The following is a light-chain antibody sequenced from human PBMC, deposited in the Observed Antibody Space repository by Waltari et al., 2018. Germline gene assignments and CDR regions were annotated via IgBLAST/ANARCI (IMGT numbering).Light chain of an antibody. CDR2: DAS. J-gene: IGKJ2*01. Sequence: DIQMTQSPSTLSASVGDRVTITRRASQCISSWLAWYQQKPGKAPKLLIYDASSLESGVPSRFSGSGSGTEFTLTISRLEPEDFAVYYCQQYGSSLPYTFGQGTKLEIK. V-gene: IGKV1-5*01. CDR3: QQYGSSLPYT. CDR1: QCISSW.